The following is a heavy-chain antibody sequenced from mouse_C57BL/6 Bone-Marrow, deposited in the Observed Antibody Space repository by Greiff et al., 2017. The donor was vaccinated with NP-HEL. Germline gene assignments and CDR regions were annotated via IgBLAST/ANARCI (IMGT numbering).Heavy chain of an antibody. CDR2: IYPRDGST. CDR3: AKMTSGDYDDFDY. V-gene: IGHV1-78*01. CDR1: GYTFTDHT. Sequence: VKLMESDAELVKPGASVKISCKVSGYTFTDHTIHWMKQRPEQGLEWIGYIYPRDGSTKYNEKFKGKATLTADKSSSTAYMQLNSLTSEDSAVYFCAKMTSGDYDDFDYWGQGTTLTVSS. D-gene: IGHD2-4*01. J-gene: IGHJ2*01.